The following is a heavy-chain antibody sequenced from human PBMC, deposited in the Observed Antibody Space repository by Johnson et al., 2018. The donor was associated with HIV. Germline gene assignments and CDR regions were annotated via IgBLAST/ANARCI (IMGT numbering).Heavy chain of an antibody. CDR1: GFTVSGNY. D-gene: IGHD6-6*01. Sequence: QVQLVESGGGLVQPGRSLKLSCAASGFTVSGNYMSWVRQAPGKGLEWVAVISYDGSNKYYADSVKGRFTISRDNSKNTLYLQMNSLRAEDTAVYYCARERPAYSSSSSHAFDIWGQGTMVTVSS. V-gene: IGHV3-30*03. CDR2: ISYDGSNK. J-gene: IGHJ3*02. CDR3: ARERPAYSSSSSHAFDI.